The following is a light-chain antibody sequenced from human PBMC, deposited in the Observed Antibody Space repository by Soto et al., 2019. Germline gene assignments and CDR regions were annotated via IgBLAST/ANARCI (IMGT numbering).Light chain of an antibody. CDR3: SSYTSSSTPSWV. CDR2: EVS. V-gene: IGLV2-14*01. Sequence: QSVLTQPASVSGSPGQSITISCTGTSSDVGGYNYVSWYQQHPGKAPKLMIYEVSNRPSGVSNRFSGSKSVNTASLAISGLQAEEEADYYCSSYTSSSTPSWVFGGGTKLTVL. CDR1: SSDVGGYNY. J-gene: IGLJ3*02.